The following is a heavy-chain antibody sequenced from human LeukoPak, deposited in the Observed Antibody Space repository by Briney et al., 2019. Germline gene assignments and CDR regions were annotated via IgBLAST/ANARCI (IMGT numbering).Heavy chain of an antibody. CDR2: IYYSGST. CDR1: GGSISSYY. V-gene: IGHV4-59*01. Sequence: SETLSLTCTVSGGSISSYYWSWIRQPPGKGLEWIGYIYYSGSTNYNPSLKSRVTISADTSKNQFSLKLRSVTAADTAVYYCARAGIYSGYDLRGYYFDYWGQGTLVTVSS. CDR3: ARAGIYSGYDLRGYYFDY. J-gene: IGHJ4*02. D-gene: IGHD5-12*01.